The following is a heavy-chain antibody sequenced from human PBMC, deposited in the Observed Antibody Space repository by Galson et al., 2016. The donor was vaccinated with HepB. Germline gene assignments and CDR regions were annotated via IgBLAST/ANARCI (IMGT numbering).Heavy chain of an antibody. CDR1: GYKFSSYW. J-gene: IGHJ6*02. CDR3: AGGDFWSGYYYYGMEA. D-gene: IGHD3-3*01. CDR2: IYPGDSDT. V-gene: IGHV5-51*03. Sequence: QSGAEVKKPGESLRIACKASGYKFSSYWIGWVRQMPGKGLEWMAIIYPGDSDTRYSPAFQGQVTISADTSISTAYLQWSSLRASATAIYSCAGGDFWSGYYYYGMEAWGQGTTVTVS.